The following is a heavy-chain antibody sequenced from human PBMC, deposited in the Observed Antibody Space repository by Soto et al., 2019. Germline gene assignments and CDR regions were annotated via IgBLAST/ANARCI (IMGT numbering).Heavy chain of an antibody. V-gene: IGHV1-3*01. J-gene: IGHJ4*02. D-gene: IGHD1-1*01. CDR3: ARDRTVQLERRGAPDY. CDR2: SDAANGKT. CDR1: GYIFVNYA. Sequence: VQLVQSGAEVKKPGAAVKFSCKASGYIFVNYAIYWVRQAPGQRLEWGGWSDAANGKTDYSETLQRRVTFTRDTPANTAYMELSSLRSEDTAMYFCARDRTVQLERRGAPDYWGQGTLVLVSS.